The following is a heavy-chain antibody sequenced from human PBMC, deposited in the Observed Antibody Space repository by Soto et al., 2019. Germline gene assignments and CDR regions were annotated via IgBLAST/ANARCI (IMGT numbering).Heavy chain of an antibody. CDR2: ISSSSSYI. CDR3: ARDLYDFWSGYYSSAY. J-gene: IGHJ4*02. D-gene: IGHD3-3*01. CDR1: GFTFSSYS. Sequence: GGSLRLSCAASGFTFSSYSMNWVRQAPGKGLEWVSSISSSSSYIHYADSVKGRFTISRDNAKNSLYLQMNSLRAEDTAVYYCARDLYDFWSGYYSSAYWGQGTLVTVSS. V-gene: IGHV3-21*01.